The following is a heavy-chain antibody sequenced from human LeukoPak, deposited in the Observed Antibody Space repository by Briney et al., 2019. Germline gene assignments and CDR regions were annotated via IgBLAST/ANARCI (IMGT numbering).Heavy chain of an antibody. CDR2: ISGSAHKI. CDR3: AGRVTGYSSGYVY. D-gene: IGHD5-18*01. V-gene: IGHV3-23*01. CDR1: GFTFRDYC. J-gene: IGHJ4*02. Sequence: GGSLRLSCAASGFTFRDYCMGWIRQAPEKGLDWVSVISGSAHKIRYADSVKGRFTISRDNSENIVYLQMNNLRAEDTAVYYCAGRVTGYSSGYVYWGQGTLVTVSS.